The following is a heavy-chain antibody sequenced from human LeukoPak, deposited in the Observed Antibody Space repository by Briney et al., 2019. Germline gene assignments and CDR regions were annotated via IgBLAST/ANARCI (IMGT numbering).Heavy chain of an antibody. CDR3: ARDEISYYDSSGYPGY. J-gene: IGHJ4*02. CDR1: GGSISSSSYY. V-gene: IGHV4-39*07. D-gene: IGHD3-22*01. Sequence: SETLSLTCTVSGGSISSSSYYWGWIRQPPGKGLEWIGSIYYSGSTYYNSSLKSRVTISVDTSKNQFSLKLSSVTAADTAVYYCARDEISYYDSSGYPGYWGQGTLVTVSS. CDR2: IYYSGST.